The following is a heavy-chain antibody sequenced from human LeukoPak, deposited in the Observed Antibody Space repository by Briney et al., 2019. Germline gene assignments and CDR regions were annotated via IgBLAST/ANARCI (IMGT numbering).Heavy chain of an antibody. CDR2: IYYSGST. CDR1: GGSISSYY. D-gene: IGHD3-3*01. J-gene: IGHJ4*02. Sequence: SETLSLTCTVSGGSISSYYWSWIRQPPGKGLERIGYIYYSGSTNYNPSLKSRVTISVDTSKNQFSLKLSSVTAADTAVYYCAKNYDFWSGYFDYWGQGTLVTVSS. CDR3: AKNYDFWSGYFDY. V-gene: IGHV4-59*01.